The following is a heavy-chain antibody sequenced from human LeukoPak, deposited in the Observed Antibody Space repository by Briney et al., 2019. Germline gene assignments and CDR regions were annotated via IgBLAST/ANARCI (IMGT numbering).Heavy chain of an antibody. Sequence: SETLSPTCTVSGGSISSYYWSWIRQPPGKGLEWIGYIYYSGSADYNPSLKSRVTISVDPSKNQFSLKLSSVTAADTAVYYCARAVAGSNDYWGQGTLVTVSS. J-gene: IGHJ4*02. CDR2: IYYSGSA. V-gene: IGHV4-59*01. D-gene: IGHD6-19*01. CDR3: ARAVAGSNDY. CDR1: GGSISSYY.